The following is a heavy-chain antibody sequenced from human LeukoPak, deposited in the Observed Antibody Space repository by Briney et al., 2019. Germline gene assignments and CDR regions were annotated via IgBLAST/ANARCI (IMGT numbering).Heavy chain of an antibody. D-gene: IGHD5-24*01. CDR2: ISDSGGST. V-gene: IGHV3-23*01. CDR3: ARASDPWLQLT. CDR1: GFTFSSYA. J-gene: IGHJ5*02. Sequence: PGGSLRLSCAASGFTFSSYAMSWVRQAPGKGLEWVSAISDSGGSTYYADSVKGRFTISRDNSKNTLYLQMSSLRAEDTAVYYCARASDPWLQLTWGQGTLVTVSS.